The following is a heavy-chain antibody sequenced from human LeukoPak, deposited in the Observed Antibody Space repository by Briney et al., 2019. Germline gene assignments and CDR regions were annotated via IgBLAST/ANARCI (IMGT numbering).Heavy chain of an antibody. V-gene: IGHV1-69*04. CDR1: GGTFSSYA. CDR2: IIPILGIA. CDR3: ARFLGYGGPGY. J-gene: IGHJ4*02. D-gene: IGHD5-12*01. Sequence: SVKVSCKASGGTFSSYAISWVRQAPGQGLEWMGRIIPILGIANYAQKFQGRVTITADKSTSTAYMELSSLRSKDTAVYYCARFLGYGGPGYWGQGTLVTVSS.